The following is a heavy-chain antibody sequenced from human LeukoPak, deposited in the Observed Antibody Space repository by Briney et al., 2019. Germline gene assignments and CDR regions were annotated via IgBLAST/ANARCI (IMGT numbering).Heavy chain of an antibody. CDR2: IHPGDSNT. CDR3: ARLGMVRGASPGGDAFDI. J-gene: IGHJ3*02. CDR1: GYSFTNYW. Sequence: GESLKISCMGSGYSFTNYWIGWVRQRPGKGLEWMGIIHPGDSNTTYSPAFQGQVTISVDKSISTAYLQWSSLTASDTAMYYCARLGMVRGASPGGDAFDIWGQGTMVTVSS. D-gene: IGHD3-10*01. V-gene: IGHV5-51*01.